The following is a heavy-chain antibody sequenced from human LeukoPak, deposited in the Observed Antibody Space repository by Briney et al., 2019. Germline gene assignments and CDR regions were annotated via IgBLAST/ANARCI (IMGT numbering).Heavy chain of an antibody. Sequence: GGSLRLSCAASGFTFSRYWMHWVRQAPGKGLVWVSRIKSDGSTNYAGSVKGRFTISRDNAKNTVSLQMNSLRAEDTGVYYCARAPAEIGGYYPEYFRHWGQGTLVTVSS. CDR2: IKSDGST. J-gene: IGHJ1*01. CDR3: ARAPAEIGGYYPEYFRH. D-gene: IGHD3-22*01. V-gene: IGHV3-74*01. CDR1: GFTFSRYW.